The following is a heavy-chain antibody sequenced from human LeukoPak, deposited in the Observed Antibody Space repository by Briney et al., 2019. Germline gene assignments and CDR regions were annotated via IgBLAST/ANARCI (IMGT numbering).Heavy chain of an antibody. D-gene: IGHD3-10*01. CDR1: GFTFSNYG. CDR3: ARDKLTGNAFDI. J-gene: IGHJ3*02. Sequence: GGSLTLSCAASGFTFSNYGMHWVRQAPGKGREWVTIIWYDGSNKYYADSVKGRFTISRDNSKNTLFLQMVSLRAEDTAVYYCARDKLTGNAFDIWGQGTMVTVSS. CDR2: IWYDGSNK. V-gene: IGHV3-33*01.